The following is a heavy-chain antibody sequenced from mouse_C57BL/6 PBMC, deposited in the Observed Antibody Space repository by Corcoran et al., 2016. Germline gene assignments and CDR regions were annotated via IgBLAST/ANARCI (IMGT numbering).Heavy chain of an antibody. J-gene: IGHJ3*01. D-gene: IGHD1-1*01. CDR3: ARMLYYYGSSFAY. V-gene: IGHV1-26*01. CDR2: INPNNGGT. CDR1: GYTFTDYY. Sequence: EVQLQQSGPELVKPGASVKISCKASGYTFTDYYMNWVKQSHGKSLEWIGDINPNNGGTSYNQKFKGKATLTVDKSSSTAYMELRSLTSEDSAVYYCARMLYYYGSSFAYWGQGTLVTVSA.